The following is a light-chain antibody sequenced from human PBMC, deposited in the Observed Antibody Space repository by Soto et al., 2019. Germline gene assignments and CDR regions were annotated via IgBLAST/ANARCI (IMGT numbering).Light chain of an antibody. J-gene: IGKJ1*01. V-gene: IGKV3-15*01. CDR1: QRVSNN. Sequence: EIVMTQSPATLSVSPGERATLSCRASQRVSNNLAWYQQKPGQAPRLLIYVASTRVTGIPARFSGSGSGTEFTLTISSLQSEDIAVYYCQHYNSWPPWTFGQGTKVEIK. CDR2: VAS. CDR3: QHYNSWPPWT.